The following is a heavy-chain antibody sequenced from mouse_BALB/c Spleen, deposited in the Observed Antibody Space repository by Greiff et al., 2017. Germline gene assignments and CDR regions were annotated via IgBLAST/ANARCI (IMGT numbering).Heavy chain of an antibody. Sequence: QVQLKESGPGLVAPSQSLSITCTVSGFSLTSYGVHWVRQPPGKGLEWLGVIWAGGSTNYNSALMSRLSISKDNSKSQVFLKMNSLQTDDTAMYYCARDGNYGYCFDYWGQGTTLTVSS. V-gene: IGHV2-9*02. D-gene: IGHD2-1*01. J-gene: IGHJ2*01. CDR1: GFSLTSYG. CDR2: IWAGGST. CDR3: ARDGNYGYCFDY.